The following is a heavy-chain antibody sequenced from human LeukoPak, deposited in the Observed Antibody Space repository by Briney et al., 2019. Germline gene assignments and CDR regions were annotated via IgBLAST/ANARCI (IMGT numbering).Heavy chain of an antibody. J-gene: IGHJ3*02. Sequence: PGGSLRLSCAASGFTVSSNYMNWVRQAPGKGVECVSVIYSDGSTFYADSVKGRFTISRDNSKNTLYLQMNSLRAEDTAVYYCARGRPGAFDIWGQGTMVTVSS. D-gene: IGHD6-6*01. CDR2: IYSDGST. CDR3: ARGRPGAFDI. CDR1: GFTVSSNY. V-gene: IGHV3-53*01.